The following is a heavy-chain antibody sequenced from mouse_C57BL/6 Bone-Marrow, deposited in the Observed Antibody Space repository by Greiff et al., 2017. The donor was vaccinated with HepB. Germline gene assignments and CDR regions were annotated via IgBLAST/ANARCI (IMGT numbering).Heavy chain of an antibody. Sequence: VKLQESGPGLVQPSQSLSITCTVSGFSLTSYGVHWVRQSPGKGLEWLGVIWSGGSTDYNAAFISRLSISKDDSKSQVFFKMNSLQADDTAIYYCASPTVVEGYWYFDVWGTGTTVTVSS. CDR1: GFSLTSYG. J-gene: IGHJ1*03. V-gene: IGHV2-2*01. CDR2: IWSGGST. CDR3: ASPTVVEGYWYFDV. D-gene: IGHD1-1*01.